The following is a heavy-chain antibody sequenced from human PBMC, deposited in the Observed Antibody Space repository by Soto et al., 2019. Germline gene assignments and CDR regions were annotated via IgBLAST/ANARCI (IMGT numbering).Heavy chain of an antibody. Sequence: PGGSLRLSCAASGFTFSSYAMHWVRQAPGKGLEWVAVISYDGSNKYYADSVKGRFTISRDNSKNTLYLQMNSLRAEDTAVYYCARALSSSWLEAFDIWGQGTMVTVSS. J-gene: IGHJ3*02. V-gene: IGHV3-30-3*01. D-gene: IGHD6-13*01. CDR2: ISYDGSNK. CDR3: ARALSSSWLEAFDI. CDR1: GFTFSSYA.